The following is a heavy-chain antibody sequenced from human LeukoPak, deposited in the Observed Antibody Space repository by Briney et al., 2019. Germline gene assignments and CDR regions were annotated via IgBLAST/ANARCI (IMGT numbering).Heavy chain of an antibody. Sequence: PSEALSLTCVVCGESFSGYYWSWIRQPPGKGLEWIGEINHREITNYNPSLKNRVTISVDTSKNQFSLKLSSVTAADTAVYYCARAVTYHDVLTGYYRDYFDYWGQGILVTVSS. CDR1: GESFSGYY. V-gene: IGHV4-34*01. J-gene: IGHJ4*02. D-gene: IGHD3-9*01. CDR3: ARAVTYHDVLTGYYRDYFDY. CDR2: INHREIT.